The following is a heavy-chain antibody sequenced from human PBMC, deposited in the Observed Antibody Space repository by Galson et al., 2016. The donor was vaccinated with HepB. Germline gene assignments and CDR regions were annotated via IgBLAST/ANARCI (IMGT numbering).Heavy chain of an antibody. V-gene: IGHV3-53*01. CDR1: GFTFSDYY. CDR2: IFPGGSA. CDR3: AKDPRVGQSRGRGMDV. D-gene: IGHD2-2*01. J-gene: IGHJ6*02. Sequence: SLRLSCAASGFTFSDYYMTWVRQAPGKGLEWVSTIFPGGSANYADSLKGRFTISRDNSKNTVYLQMNSLRAEDTAIYYCAKDPRVGQSRGRGMDVWGRGTTVTVSS.